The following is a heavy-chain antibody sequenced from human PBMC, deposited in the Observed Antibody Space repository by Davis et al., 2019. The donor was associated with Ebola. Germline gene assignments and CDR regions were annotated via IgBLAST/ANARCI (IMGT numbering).Heavy chain of an antibody. Sequence: GESLKISCKGSGYSSTSYWIGWVRQMPGKGLEWMGIIYPGDSDTRYSPSFQGQVTISADKSISTAYLQWSSLKASDTAMYYCARLTIFGVVYYYGMDVWGQGTTVTVSS. V-gene: IGHV5-51*01. J-gene: IGHJ6*02. CDR3: ARLTIFGVVYYYGMDV. CDR1: GYSSTSYW. D-gene: IGHD3-3*01. CDR2: IYPGDSDT.